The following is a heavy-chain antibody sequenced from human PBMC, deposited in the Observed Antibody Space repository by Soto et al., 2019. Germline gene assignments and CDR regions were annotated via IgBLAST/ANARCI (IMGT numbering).Heavy chain of an antibody. Sequence: GGSLRLSCAASGFTFSSYAMSWVRQAPGKGLEWVSAISGSGGSNYYAASVKGRFTISRDNSKKTLYRQMNSLRAEDSAVYYCAKFHYYGSGRYYNDAFDIWGQGTMVTVSS. CDR1: GFTFSSYA. CDR3: AKFHYYGSGRYYNDAFDI. J-gene: IGHJ3*02. D-gene: IGHD3-10*01. V-gene: IGHV3-23*01. CDR2: ISGSGGSN.